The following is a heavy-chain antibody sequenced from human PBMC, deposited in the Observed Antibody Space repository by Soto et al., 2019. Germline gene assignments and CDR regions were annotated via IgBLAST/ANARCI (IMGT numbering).Heavy chain of an antibody. CDR1: GYTFTSYG. V-gene: IGHV1-18*01. CDR2: ISAYNGNT. CDR3: ARSCGPGAPEGGGY. J-gene: IGHJ4*02. D-gene: IGHD7-27*01. Sequence: QVQLVQSGAEVKKPGASVKVSCKASGYTFTSYGISWVRQAPGQGLELMGWISAYNGNTNYAQKLQGRVTMTTDTSTMTAYMDLRSLRSDDTAVYCGARSCGPGAPEGGGYWGQGTLGTVSS.